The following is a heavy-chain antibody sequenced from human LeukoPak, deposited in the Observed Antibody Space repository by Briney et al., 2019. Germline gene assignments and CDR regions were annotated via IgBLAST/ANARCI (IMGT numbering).Heavy chain of an antibody. J-gene: IGHJ4*02. CDR3: AKASDCSSTSCQSPGLDY. V-gene: IGHV3-9*01. CDR2: ISWSGGNI. D-gene: IGHD2-2*01. Sequence: PGGSLRLSCAASGFTFDDCAIHWVRQAPGKGLEWVSGISWSGGNIGYADSVKGRFTISRGNAKNSLYLQMNSLRAEDAALYYCAKASDCSSTSCQSPGLDYWGQGTLVTVSS. CDR1: GFTFDDCA.